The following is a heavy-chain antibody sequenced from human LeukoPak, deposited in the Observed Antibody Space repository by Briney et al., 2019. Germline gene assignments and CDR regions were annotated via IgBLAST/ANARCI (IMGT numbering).Heavy chain of an antibody. CDR1: GFMLSHHA. V-gene: IGHV3-23*01. CDR2: ISGYGGYGVNT. J-gene: IGHJ4*02. Sequence: PGWSLTHSCASSGFMLSHHALYSFGQAPGKGLEWVSAISGYGGYGVNTYYADSVKGRFSISRDSSNNTLYLQMNNLRAEDTAIYYCAKANDQYYFDSWGQGTLVTVSS. CDR3: AKANDQYYFDS.